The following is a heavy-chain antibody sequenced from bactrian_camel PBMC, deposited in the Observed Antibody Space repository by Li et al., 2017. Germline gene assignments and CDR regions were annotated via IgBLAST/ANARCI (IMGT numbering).Heavy chain of an antibody. CDR3: AEGRGSRGEHCYSLNY. D-gene: IGHD6*01. CDR2: INTGGSST. Sequence: VQLVESGGGLVQPGGSLRLSCAASGFVFRSHVMTWVRQAPGKGLEWVSRINTGGSSTYYADSVKGRFTISRDNAKNTVYLQMNNLQPEDTATYYCAEGRGSRGEHCYSLNYWGQGTQVTVS. V-gene: IGHV3S40*01. CDR1: GFVFRSHV. J-gene: IGHJ4*01.